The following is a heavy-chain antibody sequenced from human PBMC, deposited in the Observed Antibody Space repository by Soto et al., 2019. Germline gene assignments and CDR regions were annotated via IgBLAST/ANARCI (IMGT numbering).Heavy chain of an antibody. D-gene: IGHD6-25*01. CDR3: ASSGLSERYFDL. Sequence: ASVKASCKASGYTFTGYYMNWVRQAPGQGLEWMGWINPNSRGTNYAQKFQGRVTMTRDTSISTAYMELSRLRSDDTAVYYCASSGLSERYFDLWGRGTLVTVAS. CDR1: GYTFTGYY. CDR2: INPNSRGT. V-gene: IGHV1-2*02. J-gene: IGHJ2*01.